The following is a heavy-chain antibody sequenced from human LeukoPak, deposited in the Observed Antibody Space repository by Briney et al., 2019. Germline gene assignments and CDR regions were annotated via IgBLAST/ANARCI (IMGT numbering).Heavy chain of an antibody. D-gene: IGHD1-1*01. J-gene: IGHJ4*02. CDR3: ARRRDWNDVLDS. Sequence: PSETLSLTCAVSGESFSDYYWSWIRQPPEKGLEWIWQISHDGNTNYNPSLKSRVTLSTDTSKNQFSLMLTSVTTADTAIYYCARRRDWNDVLDSWGQGTPVTVSS. V-gene: IGHV4-34*01. CDR1: GESFSDYY. CDR2: ISHDGNT.